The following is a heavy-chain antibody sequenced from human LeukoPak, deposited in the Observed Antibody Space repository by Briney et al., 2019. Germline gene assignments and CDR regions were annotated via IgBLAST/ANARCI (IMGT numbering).Heavy chain of an antibody. CDR3: ARAPRGAVAGTYYYYGMDV. J-gene: IGHJ6*02. D-gene: IGHD6-19*01. Sequence: ADSVKGRFTISRDNSKNTLYQQMNSLRAEDTAVYYCARAPRGAVAGTYYYYGMDVWGQGTTVTVSS. V-gene: IGHV3-30*01.